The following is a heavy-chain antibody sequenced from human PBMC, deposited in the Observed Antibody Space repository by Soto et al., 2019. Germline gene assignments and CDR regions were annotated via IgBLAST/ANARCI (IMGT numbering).Heavy chain of an antibody. CDR3: SRRAPEGFDP. CDR2: IDCRGST. V-gene: IGHV4-39*02. J-gene: IGHJ5*02. Sequence: QLQLQESGPGLARPSETLSLTCAVSGGSISSSSYFWAWIRQPPGKGLEWIGSIDCRGSTYSNPSLKNRVAISVDTSKNHFSLKLVSVTAADTALYYCSRRAPEGFDPWGQGTLVTVSS. CDR1: GGSISSSSYF.